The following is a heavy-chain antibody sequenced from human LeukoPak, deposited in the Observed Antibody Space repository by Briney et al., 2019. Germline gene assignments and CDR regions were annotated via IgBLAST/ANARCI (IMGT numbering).Heavy chain of an antibody. CDR2: IIPILGIA. CDR1: GGTFSSYA. CDR3: ARHLHGSGWYEGGGFDY. J-gene: IGHJ4*02. Sequence: SVKVSCKASGGTFSSYAISWVRQAPGQGLEWMGRIIPILGIANYAQKFQGRVTITADKSTSTAYMELSSLRSEDTAVYYCARHLHGSGWYEGGGFDYWGQGTLVTVSS. V-gene: IGHV1-69*04. D-gene: IGHD6-19*01.